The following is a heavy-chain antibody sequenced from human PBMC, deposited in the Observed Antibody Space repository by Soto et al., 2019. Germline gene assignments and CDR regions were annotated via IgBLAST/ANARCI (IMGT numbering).Heavy chain of an antibody. CDR2: ISGSSSYA. D-gene: IGHD6-6*01. V-gene: IGHV3-11*06. Sequence: GGSLRLSCAASGFTFSDYYMSWIRQAPGEGLEWVSYISGSSSYAIYADSVKGRFTISRDNAKNLLYLEMNSLRTEDTAVYYCARDASITPRPLDYWGQGTLVIVS. J-gene: IGHJ4*02. CDR1: GFTFSDYY. CDR3: ARDASITPRPLDY.